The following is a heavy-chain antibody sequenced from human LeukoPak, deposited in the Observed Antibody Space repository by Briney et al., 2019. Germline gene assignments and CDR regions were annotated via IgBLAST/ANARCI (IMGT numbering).Heavy chain of an antibody. D-gene: IGHD6-6*01. CDR3: ARTPIAARRGYYFDY. J-gene: IGHJ4*02. CDR2: INLNSGDT. V-gene: IGHV1-8*02. Sequence: ASVKVSCKASGYTFTAYYMHWVRQAPGQGLEWMGWINLNSGDTGYAQKFQGRVTMTRNTSISTAYMELSSLRSEDTAVYYCARTPIAARRGYYFDYWGQGTLVTVSS. CDR1: GYTFTAYY.